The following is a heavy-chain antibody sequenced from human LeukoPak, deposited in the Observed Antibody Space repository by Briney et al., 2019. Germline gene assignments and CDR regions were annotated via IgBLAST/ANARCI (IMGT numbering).Heavy chain of an antibody. J-gene: IGHJ5*02. CDR1: GYSFTSYW. CDR3: ARSYAILPGYYHNRFDP. V-gene: IGHV5-51*01. Sequence: GESLKISCKGSGYSFTSYWSGWVRQMPGKGLGGRGIIYPGDSDTRYSPSFQGQVTISADKSISTAYLQWSSLKASDTAMYSCARSYAILPGYYHNRFDPWGQGTLVTVSS. CDR2: IYPGDSDT. D-gene: IGHD3-9*01.